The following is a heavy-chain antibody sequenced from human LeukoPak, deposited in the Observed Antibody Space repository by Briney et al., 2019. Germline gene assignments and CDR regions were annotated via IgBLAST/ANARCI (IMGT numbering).Heavy chain of an antibody. CDR3: ARPAHHDTSGYYIDY. Sequence: ASVKVSCKASGYIFSGYYMNWVPQAPGQGLEWMGWINPNSGGTNYAQKFQARVTMTRDTSISTVYMEVNSLRSDDTAVYYCARPAHHDTSGYYIDYWGQGTLVTVSS. D-gene: IGHD3-22*01. CDR2: INPNSGGT. J-gene: IGHJ4*02. V-gene: IGHV1-2*02. CDR1: GYIFSGYY.